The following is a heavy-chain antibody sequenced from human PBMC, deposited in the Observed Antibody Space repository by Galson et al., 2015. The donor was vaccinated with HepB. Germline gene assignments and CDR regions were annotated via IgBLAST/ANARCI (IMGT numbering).Heavy chain of an antibody. CDR1: GFTFSSYG. J-gene: IGHJ4*02. Sequence: SLRLSCAASGFTFSSYGMHWVRQAPGKGLEWVAVISYDGSNKYYADSVKGRFTISRDNSKNTLYLQMKSLRAEDTAVYYCAKSRYYYDSSGYYFLDYWGQGTLVTVSS. D-gene: IGHD3-22*01. CDR3: AKSRYYYDSSGYYFLDY. CDR2: ISYDGSNK. V-gene: IGHV3-30*18.